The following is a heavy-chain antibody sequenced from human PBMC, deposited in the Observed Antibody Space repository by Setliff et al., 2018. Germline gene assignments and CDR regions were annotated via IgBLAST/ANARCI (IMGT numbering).Heavy chain of an antibody. V-gene: IGHV1-69*05. CDR3: AREGVDTRSSTDYRYYMDV. CDR2: TIPMFGTT. CDR1: GFVFITYA. J-gene: IGHJ6*03. D-gene: IGHD5-18*01. Sequence: SVKVSCKASGFVFITYAITWVRQAPGQGLEWMGGTIPMFGTTNYAQKFQGRVRIITDESTSTAYMELSSLTSADTAVYYCAREGVDTRSSTDYRYYMDVWGKGTTVTVSS.